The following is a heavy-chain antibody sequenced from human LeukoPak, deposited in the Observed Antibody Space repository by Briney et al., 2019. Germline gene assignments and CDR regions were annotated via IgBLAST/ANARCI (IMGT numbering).Heavy chain of an antibody. CDR3: ARELISSGSLDY. D-gene: IGHD3-10*01. CDR1: GFTFSSYG. CDR2: ISSGSGYI. Sequence: GRSLRLSCAASGFTFSSYGFNWVRQAPGKGLEWVSSISSGSGYIYYADSVKGRFTISRDNAQNSLYLQMNSLRAEDTAVYYCARELISSGSLDYWGQGTLVTVSS. V-gene: IGHV3-21*01. J-gene: IGHJ4*02.